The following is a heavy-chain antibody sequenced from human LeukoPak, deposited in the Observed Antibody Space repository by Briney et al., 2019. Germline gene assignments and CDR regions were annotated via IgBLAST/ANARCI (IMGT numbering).Heavy chain of an antibody. CDR1: GFPFSNHA. J-gene: IGHJ5*02. V-gene: IGHV3-23*01. Sequence: GGSLRPSCAASGFPFSNHAMSWVRQPPGKGLEWVSAISNGNTYYADSVRGRFTISRDDSKNMVYLQMNSLRDEDTALYYCVREAGYCASVCLKSNWFDPWGQGTLVTVSS. CDR2: ISNGNT. D-gene: IGHD2-21*02. CDR3: VREAGYCASVCLKSNWFDP.